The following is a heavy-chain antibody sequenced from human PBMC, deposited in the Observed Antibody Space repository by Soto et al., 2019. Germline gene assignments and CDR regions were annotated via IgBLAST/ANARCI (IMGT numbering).Heavy chain of an antibody. J-gene: IGHJ4*02. CDR3: ARDLGVVITTCFDY. Sequence: ASVKVSCKASGYTFTSYGISWVRQAPGQGLEWMGWISAYNGDTNYAQKLQGRVAMTTDTSTSTAYMELRSLRSDDTAVYYCARDLGVVITTCFDYWGQGTLVTVSS. V-gene: IGHV1-18*01. CDR2: ISAYNGDT. CDR1: GYTFTSYG. D-gene: IGHD3-22*01.